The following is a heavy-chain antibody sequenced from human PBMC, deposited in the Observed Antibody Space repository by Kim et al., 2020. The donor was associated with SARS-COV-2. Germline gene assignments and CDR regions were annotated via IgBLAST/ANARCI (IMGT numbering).Heavy chain of an antibody. CDR1: GFTFSSYA. CDR2: ISYDGSNK. D-gene: IGHD1-26*01. J-gene: IGHJ5*02. Sequence: GGSLRLSCAASGFTFSSYAMHWVRQAPGKGLEWVAVISYDGSNKYYADSVKGRFTISRVNSKNTLYLQMNSLRAEDTAVYYCARMYSGSYMGWFDPWGQGTLVTVSS. V-gene: IGHV3-30-3*01. CDR3: ARMYSGSYMGWFDP.